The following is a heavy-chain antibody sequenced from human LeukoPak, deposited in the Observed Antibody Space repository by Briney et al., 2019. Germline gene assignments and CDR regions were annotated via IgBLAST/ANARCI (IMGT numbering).Heavy chain of an antibody. CDR3: AKDVRRNLWLAYVY. D-gene: IGHD5-18*01. CDR1: GLTFSNSA. J-gene: IGHJ4*02. CDR2: ISGSGTTT. Sequence: PGGSLRLSCAASGLTFSNSAMSWVRQPPGKGLQWVSSISGSGTTTQYADSVKGRFTISRDNSKNTLFLQMISLRAEDTAVYYCAKDVRRNLWLAYVYWGQGTLVTVSS. V-gene: IGHV3-23*01.